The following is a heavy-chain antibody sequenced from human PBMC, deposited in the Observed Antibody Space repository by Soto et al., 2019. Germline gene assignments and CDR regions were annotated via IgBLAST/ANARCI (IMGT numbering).Heavy chain of an antibody. CDR2: FNPEDGET. D-gene: IGHD4-17*01. V-gene: IGHV1-24*01. CDR1: GYTLTELS. J-gene: IGHJ4*02. Sequence: ASVKVSCKCSGYTLTELSMHWVRQAPGKGLEWMGGFNPEDGETIYAQKFQGRVNMTEDTSTDTAYMELSSLRSEDTAVYYCATGVTVTYHFDYWGQGTMVTVSS. CDR3: ATGVTVTYHFDY.